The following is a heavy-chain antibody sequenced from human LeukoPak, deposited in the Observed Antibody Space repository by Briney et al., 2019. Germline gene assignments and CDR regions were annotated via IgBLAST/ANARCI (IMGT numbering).Heavy chain of an antibody. V-gene: IGHV4-34*01. J-gene: IGHJ5*02. CDR1: GGSFSGYY. Sequence: PSETLSLTCAVYGGSFSGYYWSWIRQPPGKGLEWIGEINHSGSTNYNPSLKSRVTISVDTSKHQFSLKLSSVTAADTAVYYCARVFDTTDRYCSSTSCQGWFDPWGQGTLVTVSS. CDR3: ARVFDTTDRYCSSTSCQGWFDP. CDR2: INHSGST. D-gene: IGHD2-2*01.